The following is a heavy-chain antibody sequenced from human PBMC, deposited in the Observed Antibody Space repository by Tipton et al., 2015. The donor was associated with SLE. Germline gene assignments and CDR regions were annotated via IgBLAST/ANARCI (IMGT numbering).Heavy chain of an antibody. CDR2: INHSGST. V-gene: IGHV4-34*01. J-gene: IGHJ4*02. CDR1: GGSFSGYY. Sequence: TLSLTCAVYGGSFSGYYWSWIRQPPGKGLEWIGEINHSGSTNYNPSLKSRVTISVDTSKNQFSLKLSSVTAADTAVYYCARDKLGGSYDYWDQGTLVTVSS. D-gene: IGHD1-26*01. CDR3: ARDKLGGSYDY.